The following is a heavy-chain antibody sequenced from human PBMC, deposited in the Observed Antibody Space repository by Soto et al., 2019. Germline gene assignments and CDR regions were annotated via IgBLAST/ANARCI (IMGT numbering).Heavy chain of an antibody. D-gene: IGHD3-22*01. J-gene: IGHJ5*02. CDR2: IIPIFGTA. Sequence: SVKVSCKASGGTFSSYAISWVRQAPGQGLEWMGGIIPIFGTANYAQKFQGRVTITADESTSTAYMELSSLRSEDTAVYYCARDLESVRRYYDSIVPAWGQGTLVTVSS. CDR1: GGTFSSYA. CDR3: ARDLESVRRYYDSIVPA. V-gene: IGHV1-69*13.